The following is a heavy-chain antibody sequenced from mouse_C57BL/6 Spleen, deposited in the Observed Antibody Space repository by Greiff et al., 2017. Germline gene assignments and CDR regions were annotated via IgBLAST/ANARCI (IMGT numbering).Heavy chain of an antibody. CDR3: ARSGDYGSSFWYFDV. J-gene: IGHJ1*03. CDR1: GYSFTGYY. V-gene: IGHV1-42*01. CDR2: INPSTGGT. Sequence: VQLKQSGPELVKPGASVKISCKASGYSFTGYYMNWVKQSPEKSLEWIGEINPSTGGTTYNQKFKAKATLTVDKSSSTAYMQLKSLTSEDSAVYYCARSGDYGSSFWYFDVWGTGTTVTVSS. D-gene: IGHD1-1*01.